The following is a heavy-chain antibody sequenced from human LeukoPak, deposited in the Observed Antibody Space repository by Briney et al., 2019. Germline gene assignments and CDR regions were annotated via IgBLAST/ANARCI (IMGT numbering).Heavy chain of an antibody. Sequence: SETLSLTCAVYGGSFSGYYWSWIRQPPGKGLEWIGESNHSGSTNYNPSLKRRGTISVDTSKNQFSLKLSSVTAADTAVYYCARRPMLRGVVEYWGQGTLVTVSS. D-gene: IGHD3-10*01. CDR1: GGSFSGYY. V-gene: IGHV4-34*01. J-gene: IGHJ4*02. CDR2: SNHSGST. CDR3: ARRPMLRGVVEY.